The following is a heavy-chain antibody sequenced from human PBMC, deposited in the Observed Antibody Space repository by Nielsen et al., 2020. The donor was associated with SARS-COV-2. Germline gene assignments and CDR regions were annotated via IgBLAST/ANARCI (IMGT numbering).Heavy chain of an antibody. Sequence: GESLKISCAASGFTFSSYSMNWVRQAPGKGLEWVSSISSSSSYIYYADSVKGRFTISRDNAKNSLYLQMNSLRAEDTAVYYCARGDRLGIFDYWGQGTLVTVSS. CDR3: ARGDRLGIFDY. D-gene: IGHD7-27*01. CDR2: ISSSSSYI. CDR1: GFTFSSYS. V-gene: IGHV3-21*01. J-gene: IGHJ4*02.